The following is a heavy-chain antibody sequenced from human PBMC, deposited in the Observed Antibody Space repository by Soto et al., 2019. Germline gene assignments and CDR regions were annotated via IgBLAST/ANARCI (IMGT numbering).Heavy chain of an antibody. J-gene: IGHJ4*02. V-gene: IGHV4-39*01. CDR2: IYYGGST. Sequence: QMQLQESGPGLVKPSETLSLTCTVSVGSISRNSYYWGWIRQPPGKGLEWIGSIYYGGSTYYNQSLKSRVTISVDTSKNPFSRKLSSVTASDTAVYYCARHDWKGVDYWGQGTMVTVSS. CDR3: ARHDWKGVDY. D-gene: IGHD1-1*01. CDR1: VGSISRNSYY.